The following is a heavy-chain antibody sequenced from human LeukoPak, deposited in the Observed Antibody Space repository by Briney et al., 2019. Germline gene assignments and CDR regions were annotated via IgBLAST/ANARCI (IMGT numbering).Heavy chain of an antibody. CDR3: ARAKSNYGANAFDI. Sequence: SETLSLTCTVSSASISSGGYYWSWIRQHSGKGLEWIGYIYYRGGAYYNPSLKSRTSISTDTTKNQFSLTLSSVTAADTAVYYCARAKSNYGANAFDIWGQGTMVTVSS. V-gene: IGHV4-31*03. CDR1: SASISSGGYY. J-gene: IGHJ3*02. CDR2: IYYRGGA. D-gene: IGHD4-11*01.